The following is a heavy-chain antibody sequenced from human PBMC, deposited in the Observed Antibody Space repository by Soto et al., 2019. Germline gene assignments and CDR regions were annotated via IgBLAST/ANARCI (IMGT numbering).Heavy chain of an antibody. CDR2: IFSNDEK. CDR1: GFSLSNARMG. J-gene: IGHJ2*01. V-gene: IGHV2-26*01. CDR3: ALIRYSGYDYSGWYFDL. D-gene: IGHD5-12*01. Sequence: QVTLKESGPVLVKPTETLTLTCTVSGFSLSNARMGVSWMRQPPGKALEWLAHIFSNDEKSYSTSLKSRLTISKDTSKSQVVLTMTNMDPVDTATYYCALIRYSGYDYSGWYFDLWGRGTLVTVSS.